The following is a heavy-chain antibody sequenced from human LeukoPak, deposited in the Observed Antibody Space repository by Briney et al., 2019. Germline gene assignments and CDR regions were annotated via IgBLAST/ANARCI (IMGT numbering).Heavy chain of an antibody. CDR3: AGGNTVTTLIDY. V-gene: IGHV3-66*01. D-gene: IGHD4-17*01. CDR2: IYSGGNT. J-gene: IGHJ4*02. Sequence: GGSLRLSCAASGFTINNAWMSWVRQAPGKGLEWVSVIYSGGNTYYADSVKGRFTISRDKSRNTLYLQMNSLRAEDTAVYYCAGGNTVTTLIDYWGQGTLVTVSS. CDR1: GFTINNAW.